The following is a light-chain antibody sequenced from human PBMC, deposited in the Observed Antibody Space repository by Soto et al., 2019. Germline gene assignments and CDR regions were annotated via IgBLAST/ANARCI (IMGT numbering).Light chain of an antibody. Sequence: VLTQSPVTLSLSPGDRATLSCRASQSVSTYLAWYRQKPGQPPELLIYDTSHRATGVSPRFSGSRSGTDFSLTISGVEPEDFALYFCHQRNTFGQGTRLEIK. CDR3: HQRNT. CDR1: QSVSTY. V-gene: IGKV3-11*01. CDR2: DTS. J-gene: IGKJ5*01.